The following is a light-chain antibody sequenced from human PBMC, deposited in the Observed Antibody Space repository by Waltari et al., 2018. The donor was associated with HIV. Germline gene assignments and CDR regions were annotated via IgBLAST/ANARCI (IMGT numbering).Light chain of an antibody. CDR3: QSYDSSLNKV. CDR2: GNT. J-gene: IGLJ2*01. Sequence: QSVRTQPPSMSGAPGQRVTISCTGSRSNIGSGYEVHWYQQLPGTAPKLLIYGNTNRPSGVPDRFSGSKSGTSASLAITGLQAEDEADYYCQSYDSSLNKVFGGGTKLTVL. V-gene: IGLV1-40*01. CDR1: RSNIGSGYE.